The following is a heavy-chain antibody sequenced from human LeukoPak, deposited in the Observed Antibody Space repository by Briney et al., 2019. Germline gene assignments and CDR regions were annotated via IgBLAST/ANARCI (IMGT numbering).Heavy chain of an antibody. D-gene: IGHD2-8*02. CDR1: GFTFSSYA. CDR3: AKGFSSTDNRRDFDY. V-gene: IGHV3-23*01. Sequence: GGSLRLSCAASGFTFSSYAMSWVRQAPGKGLEWVSGISGSAGGTYYSDSVKGRFTISRDNSKNTVYLQMNSLRAEDTAIYYCAKGFSSTDNRRDFDYWGQGTLVTVSS. J-gene: IGHJ4*02. CDR2: ISGSAGGT.